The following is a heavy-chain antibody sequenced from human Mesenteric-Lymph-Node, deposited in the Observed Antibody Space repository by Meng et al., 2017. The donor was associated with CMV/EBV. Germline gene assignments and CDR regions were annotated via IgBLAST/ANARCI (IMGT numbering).Heavy chain of an antibody. Sequence: GESLKISCAASGYTIRNYPIHWVRQAPGKGLDWVAGVSNDGATTYLADSVKGRFSISRDNSKNTVYLQMNSLRREDTAVYFCARENDYRNYFDSWGRGTLVTVSS. D-gene: IGHD4-11*01. CDR1: GYTIRNYP. CDR3: ARENDYRNYFDS. V-gene: IGHV3-30-3*01. J-gene: IGHJ4*02. CDR2: VSNDGATT.